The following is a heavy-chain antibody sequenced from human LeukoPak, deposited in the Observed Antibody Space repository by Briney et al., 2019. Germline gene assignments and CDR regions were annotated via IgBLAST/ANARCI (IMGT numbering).Heavy chain of an antibody. V-gene: IGHV3-23*01. Sequence: GGSLRLSCAASGFTFSSYAMSWVRQAPGKGLEWVSGIRGSGGSTYYADSVKGRFTISRDNSKNTLYLQMNRLTAEDTAVYYFANGYDSSSYYPSAGFDYWGQGTLVTVSS. J-gene: IGHJ4*02. CDR3: ANGYDSSSYYPSAGFDY. CDR2: IRGSGGST. CDR1: GFTFSSYA. D-gene: IGHD3-22*01.